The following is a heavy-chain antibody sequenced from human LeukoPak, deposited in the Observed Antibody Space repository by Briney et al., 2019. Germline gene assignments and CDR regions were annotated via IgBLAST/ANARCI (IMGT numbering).Heavy chain of an antibody. J-gene: IGHJ6*03. CDR1: GFTFSSYS. V-gene: IGHV3-21*01. D-gene: IGHD5-18*01. Sequence: GGSLRLSCAASGFTFSSYSINWARQAPGKGLDWVDSISRSSSDIYYADSVKGRFTISRDNAKNSLYLQMNSLRAEDTAVYYCARELTDTAAYYMDVWGKGTTVTVSS. CDR2: ISRSSSDI. CDR3: ARELTDTAAYYMDV.